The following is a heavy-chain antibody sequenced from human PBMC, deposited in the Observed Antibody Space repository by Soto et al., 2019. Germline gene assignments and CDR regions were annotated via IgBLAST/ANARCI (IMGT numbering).Heavy chain of an antibody. J-gene: IGHJ4*02. CDR1: GGSISSYY. Sequence: QVQLQESGPGLVKPSETLSLTCTVSGGSISSYYWSWIRQPPGKGLEWIGYIYYSGSTNYNPSLKSRVTLSVDTSKTQFSLKLSSVTAADTAVYYCASQVAGCAPWYFDYWGQGTLVTVSS. CDR2: IYYSGST. CDR3: ASQVAGCAPWYFDY. D-gene: IGHD2-15*01. V-gene: IGHV4-59*08.